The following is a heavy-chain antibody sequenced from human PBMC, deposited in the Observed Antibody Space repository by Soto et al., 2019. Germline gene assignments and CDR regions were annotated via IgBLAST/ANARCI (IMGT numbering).Heavy chain of an antibody. Sequence: QVQLQQWGAGLLKPSETLSLTCVVYGGSLSGYYWSWIRQPPGKGLEWIGEIKDGGLTNYSPSLKSRATISEDTPKNQFSLKLHSVTAADRAVYYCARGQEGVVATHWDQGTLVTVSS. CDR2: IKDGGLT. V-gene: IGHV4-34*01. CDR1: GGSLSGYY. J-gene: IGHJ4*02. CDR3: ARGQEGVVATH. D-gene: IGHD5-12*01.